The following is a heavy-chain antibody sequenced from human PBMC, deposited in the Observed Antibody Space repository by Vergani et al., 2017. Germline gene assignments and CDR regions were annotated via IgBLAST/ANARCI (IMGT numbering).Heavy chain of an antibody. J-gene: IGHJ4*02. CDR3: TKGSRGYTGYCFDY. CDR1: VFSFPVYA. D-gene: IGHD5-12*01. CDR2: VSGSSATP. V-gene: IGHV3-23*01. Sequence: EVQLLDSGGGLVQPGGSLRLSCEASVFSFPVYAMSWVRQAQGKGLEWVSIVSGSSATPYYADSVKGRFIISRDNSKNTLNLQMNSLRADDTAVYYCTKGSRGYTGYCFDYWGQGTLATVSS.